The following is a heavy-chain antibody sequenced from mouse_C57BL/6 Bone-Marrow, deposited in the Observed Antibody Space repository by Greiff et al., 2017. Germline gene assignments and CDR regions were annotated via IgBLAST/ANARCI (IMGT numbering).Heavy chain of an antibody. CDR3: ARDGNPIDY. CDR1: GFPFSSYA. V-gene: IGHV5-4*01. D-gene: IGHD2-1*01. Sequence: EVMLVESGGGLVKPGGSLKLSCAASGFPFSSYAMSWVRQTPEKRLEWVATISDGGSYTYYPDNVKGRFTISRDNAKNNLYLQMSHLKSEDTAMYYCARDGNPIDYWGQGTTLTVSS. J-gene: IGHJ2*01. CDR2: ISDGGSYT.